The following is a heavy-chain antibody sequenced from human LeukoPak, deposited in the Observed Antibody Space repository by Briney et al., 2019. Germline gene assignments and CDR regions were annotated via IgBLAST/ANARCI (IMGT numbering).Heavy chain of an antibody. CDR3: ARGPPLAVAKAFDY. V-gene: IGHV4-4*07. CDR2: IYTSGST. J-gene: IGHJ4*02. Sequence: LETLSLTCTVSGGSISSYYWSWIRQPAGKGLEWIGRIYTSGSTNYNPSLKSRVTISVDTSKNQFSLKLSSVTAADTAVYYCARGPPLAVAKAFDYWGQGTLVTVSS. D-gene: IGHD6-19*01. CDR1: GGSISSYY.